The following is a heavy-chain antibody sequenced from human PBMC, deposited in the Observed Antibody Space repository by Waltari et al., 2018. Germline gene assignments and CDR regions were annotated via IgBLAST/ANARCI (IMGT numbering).Heavy chain of an antibody. CDR1: GSDFSTYW. CDR2: IDPSDSYT. D-gene: IGHD1-1*01. CDR3: ARTSTRDFYYMDV. Sequence: EVQLVQSGAEVKKPGESLRISCEGSGSDFSTYWITWVRHMPGKGLEWMGRIDPSDSYTNYSPSFRGHVTISVDRSISTAYIQWSGLRASDTAIYYCARTSTRDFYYMDVWGKGTTVTVSS. V-gene: IGHV5-10-1*01. J-gene: IGHJ6*03.